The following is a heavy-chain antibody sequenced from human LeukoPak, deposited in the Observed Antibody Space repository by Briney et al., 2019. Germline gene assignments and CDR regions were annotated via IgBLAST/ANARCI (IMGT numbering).Heavy chain of an antibody. V-gene: IGHV3-7*01. CDR2: IKQDGSEK. Sequence: QSGRSLRLSCAASGFTFSSYWMSWVRQAPGKGLEWVANIKQDGSEKYYVDSVKGRFTISRDNAKNSLYLQMNSLRAEDTAVYYCARDSVYYDSSGPYDYWGQGTLVTVSS. CDR3: ARDSVYYDSSGPYDY. CDR1: GFTFSSYW. J-gene: IGHJ4*02. D-gene: IGHD3-22*01.